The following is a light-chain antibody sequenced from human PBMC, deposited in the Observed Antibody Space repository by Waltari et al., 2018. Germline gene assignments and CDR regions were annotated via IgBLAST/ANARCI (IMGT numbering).Light chain of an antibody. Sequence: QSVLTQPPSASETPGQRVTIPCSGSNSNIGSNNVNWYQQFPGTAPKHLIYRNNQRPPGVPALFSASKSGTSASLAISGLQSEDEADYDCAAWDDSLNCVLFGGGTKLTVL. CDR3: AAWDDSLNCVL. CDR1: NSNIGSNN. CDR2: RNN. J-gene: IGLJ2*01. V-gene: IGLV1-44*01.